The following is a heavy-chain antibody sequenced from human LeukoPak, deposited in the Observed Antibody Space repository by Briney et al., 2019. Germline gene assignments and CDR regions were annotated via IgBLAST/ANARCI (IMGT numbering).Heavy chain of an antibody. Sequence: SETLSLTCTVSGGSISSGGYYWSWIRQHPGKGLEWIGYIYYSGSTYYNPSLKSRVTISVDTSKNQFSLKLSSVTAADTAVYYCARGYFTVTNRLVPFDYWGQGTLVAVSS. V-gene: IGHV4-31*03. CDR1: GGSISSGGYY. CDR3: ARGYFTVTNRLVPFDY. D-gene: IGHD4-11*01. CDR2: IYYSGST. J-gene: IGHJ4*02.